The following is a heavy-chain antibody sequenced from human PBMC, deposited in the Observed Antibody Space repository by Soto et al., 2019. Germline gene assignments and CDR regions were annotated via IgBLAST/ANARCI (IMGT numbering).Heavy chain of an antibody. CDR3: AKPPPTGYTSGWYLVAY. CDR2: ISYDGSIE. J-gene: IGHJ4*02. Sequence: GGSLRLSCAASGFTFRSYGMHWVRQAPGKGLEWVAVISYDGSIEYYADSVKGRFTISRDNSKNTLYLQMNSLRTEDTAVYYCAKPPPTGYTSGWYLVAYWGQGALVTVSS. D-gene: IGHD6-19*01. CDR1: GFTFRSYG. V-gene: IGHV3-30*18.